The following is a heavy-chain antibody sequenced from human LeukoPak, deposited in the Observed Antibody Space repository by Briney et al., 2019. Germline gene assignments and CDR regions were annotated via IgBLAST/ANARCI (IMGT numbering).Heavy chain of an antibody. V-gene: IGHV3-21*01. CDR1: GFTFSSYS. CDR2: ISSSSSYI. D-gene: IGHD4-17*01. J-gene: IGHJ4*02. Sequence: GGSLRLSCAASGFTFSSYSMNWVRQAPGKGLEWVSSISSSSSYIYYADSVKGRFTISRGNAKNSLYLQMNSLRAEDTAVYYCARDKGHEGYGDYHALGSWGQGTLVTVSS. CDR3: ARDKGHEGYGDYHALGS.